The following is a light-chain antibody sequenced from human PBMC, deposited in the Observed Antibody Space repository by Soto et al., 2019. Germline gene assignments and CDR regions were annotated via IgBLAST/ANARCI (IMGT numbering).Light chain of an antibody. V-gene: IGLV2-14*01. J-gene: IGLJ3*02. CDR2: EVS. Sequence: QSALTQPASVSGSPGQSITISCTGSISDVGGYTYVSWYQQHPNKAPKLMIYEVSNRPSGVSNRFSGSKSGNTASLTISGLQAEDEGDYYCSSYTSSSTRVFGGGTKVTVL. CDR1: ISDVGGYTY. CDR3: SSYTSSSTRV.